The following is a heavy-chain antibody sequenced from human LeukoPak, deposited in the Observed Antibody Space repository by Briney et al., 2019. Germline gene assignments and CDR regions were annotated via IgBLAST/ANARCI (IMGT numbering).Heavy chain of an antibody. D-gene: IGHD6-13*01. J-gene: IGHJ6*03. CDR3: ATTYSSSGYYYYYMDV. CDR1: GYTLTELS. CDR2: VDPEDGET. Sequence: ASVKVSCKVSGYTLTELSMHWVRQAPGKGLEWMGRVDPEDGETIYAEKFQGRVTITADTSTDTAYMELSSLRSEDTAVYYCATTYSSSGYYYYYMDVWGKGTTVTVSS. V-gene: IGHV1-24*01.